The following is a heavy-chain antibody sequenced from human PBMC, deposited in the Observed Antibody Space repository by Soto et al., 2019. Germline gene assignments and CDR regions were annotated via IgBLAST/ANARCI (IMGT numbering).Heavy chain of an antibody. V-gene: IGHV4-31*03. CDR1: GGSISSGGYY. J-gene: IGHJ3*02. Sequence: QVQLQESGPGLVKPSQTLSLTCTVSGGSISSGGYYWSWIRQHPGKGLEWIGYIYYSGSTYYNPSLKSRVTISVDTSKNQFSLKLSSVTAADTAVYYCAREGARKYYYGSGSQNQLGAFDIWGQGAMVTVSS. D-gene: IGHD3-10*01. CDR2: IYYSGST. CDR3: AREGARKYYYGSGSQNQLGAFDI.